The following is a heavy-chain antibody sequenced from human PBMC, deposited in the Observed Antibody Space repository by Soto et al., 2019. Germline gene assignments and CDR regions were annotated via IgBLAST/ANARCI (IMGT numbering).Heavy chain of an antibody. J-gene: IGHJ5*02. V-gene: IGHV1-18*01. CDR2: ISAYNGNT. D-gene: IGHD6-13*01. Sequence: GASVKVSCKASGYTFTSYGISWVRQAPGQGLEWMGWISAYNGNTNYAQKLQGRVTMTTDTSTSTAYMELRSLRSDDTAVYYCARDDPRPNSSSCDLSGQATLVTVSS. CDR1: GYTFTSYG. CDR3: ARDDPRPNSSSCDL.